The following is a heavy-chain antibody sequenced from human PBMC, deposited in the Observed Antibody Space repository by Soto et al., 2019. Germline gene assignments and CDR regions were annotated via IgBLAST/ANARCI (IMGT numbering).Heavy chain of an antibody. J-gene: IGHJ4*02. CDR1: GYSFATCG. Sequence: ASVKVSCKASGYSFATCGFSWVRQAPGQGLECVGWISAHNGDTHYSQKFQGRVTLTTDTSTNTGYMELRSLTSDDTAVYFCATEPIYYNDGSGYYPLGHWGQGTLVTVSS. CDR3: ATEPIYYNDGSGYYPLGH. D-gene: IGHD3-22*01. V-gene: IGHV1-18*04. CDR2: ISAHNGDT.